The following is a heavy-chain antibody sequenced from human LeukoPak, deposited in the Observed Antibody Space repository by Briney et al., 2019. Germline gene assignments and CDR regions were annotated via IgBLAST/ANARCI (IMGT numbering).Heavy chain of an antibody. V-gene: IGHV4-31*03. CDR2: IYYSGST. J-gene: IGHJ4*02. CDR3: ARDPYGDYAHDY. Sequence: SETLSLTCTVSGGSISSGGYYWSWIRQHPGKGLEWIGYIYYSGSTYYNPSLKSRVTISVDTSKNQFPLKLSSVTAADTAVYYCARDPYGDYAHDYWGQGTLVTVSS. CDR1: GGSISSGGYY. D-gene: IGHD4-17*01.